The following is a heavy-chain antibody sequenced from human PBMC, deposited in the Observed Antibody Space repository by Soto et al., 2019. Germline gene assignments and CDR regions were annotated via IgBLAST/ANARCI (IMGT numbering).Heavy chain of an antibody. V-gene: IGHV3-20*04. CDR2: VKWNGGST. Sequence: EVQLVESGGGVLRPGGSLRLSCAASGFTFGDYGMRWARQAPGKGLEWVSGVKWNGGSTGYADSVKGRFTISRDNAKNSLYLQRNRLRAEDTAFYSGVRGASLNLAFWGQGTLVTVSS. J-gene: IGHJ4*02. D-gene: IGHD1-26*01. CDR3: VRGASLNLAF. CDR1: GFTFGDYG.